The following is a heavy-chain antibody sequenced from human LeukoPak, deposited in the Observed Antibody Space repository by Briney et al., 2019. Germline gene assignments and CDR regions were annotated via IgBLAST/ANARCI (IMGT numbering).Heavy chain of an antibody. J-gene: IGHJ5*02. V-gene: IGHV1-69*04. Sequence: SVKVSRKASGGTFSSYAISWVRQAPGQGLEWMGRIIPILGIANYAQKFQGRVTITADKSTSTAYMELSSLRSEDTAVYYCAGGLAANNNWFDPWGQGTLVTVSS. CDR1: GGTFSSYA. CDR3: AGGLAANNNWFDP. D-gene: IGHD6-13*01. CDR2: IIPILGIA.